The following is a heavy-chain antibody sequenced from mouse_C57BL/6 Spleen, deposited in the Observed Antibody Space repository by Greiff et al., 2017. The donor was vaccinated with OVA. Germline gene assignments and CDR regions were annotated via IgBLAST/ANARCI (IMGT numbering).Heavy chain of an antibody. V-gene: IGHV5-4*01. D-gene: IGHD2-12*01. CDR3: AREGPPIEGNYYAMDY. J-gene: IGHJ4*01. CDR1: GFTFSSYA. Sequence: EVKLVESGGGLVKPGGSLKLSCAASGFTFSSYAMSWVRQTPEKRLEWVATISDGGSYTYYPDNVKGRFTISRDNAKNNLYLQMSHLKSEDTAMYYCAREGPPIEGNYYAMDYWGQGTSVTVSS. CDR2: ISDGGSYT.